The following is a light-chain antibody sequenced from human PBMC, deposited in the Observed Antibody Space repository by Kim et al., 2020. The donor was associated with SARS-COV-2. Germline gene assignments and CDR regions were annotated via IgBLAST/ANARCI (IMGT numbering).Light chain of an antibody. CDR3: SSYAGSTYV. V-gene: IGLV2-8*01. CDR2: DVT. J-gene: IGLJ1*01. CDR1: SIDVGGYNF. Sequence: PGQSATISCTGTSIDVGGYNFVSWYQQHPGKAPRLLIYDVTKRPSGVPDRFSGSKSGITASLTVSGLQAEDEADYYCSSYAGSTYVFGPGTKVTVL.